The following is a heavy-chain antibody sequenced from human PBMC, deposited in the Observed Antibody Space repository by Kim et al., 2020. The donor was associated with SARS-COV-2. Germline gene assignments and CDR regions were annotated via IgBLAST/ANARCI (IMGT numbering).Heavy chain of an antibody. Sequence: RTTYADSVEGRFTVSRDNAKNTVYLQMNSLSAEDTAVYYCARDTSYGMDVWGQGTTVTVSS. CDR3: ARDTSYGMDV. V-gene: IGHV3-74*01. CDR2: RT. J-gene: IGHJ6*02.